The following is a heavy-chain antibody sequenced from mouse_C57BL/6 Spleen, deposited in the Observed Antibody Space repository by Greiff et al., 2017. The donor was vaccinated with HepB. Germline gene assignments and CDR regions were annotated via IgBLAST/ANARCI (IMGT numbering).Heavy chain of an antibody. D-gene: IGHD1-1*01. Sequence: LVESGGGLVKPGGSLKLSCAASGFTFSDYGMHWVRQAPEKGLEWVAYISSGSSTIYYADTVKGLFTISRDNAKNTLFLQMTSLRSEDTAMYYCARYYYGSRGYFDVWGTGTTVTVSS. V-gene: IGHV5-17*01. CDR3: ARYYYGSRGYFDV. CDR2: ISSGSSTI. CDR1: GFTFSDYG. J-gene: IGHJ1*03.